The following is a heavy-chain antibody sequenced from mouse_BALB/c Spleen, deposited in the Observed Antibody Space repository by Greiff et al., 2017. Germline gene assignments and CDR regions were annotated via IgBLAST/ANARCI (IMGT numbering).Heavy chain of an antibody. J-gene: IGHJ3*01. V-gene: IGHV5-6-5*01. CDR1: GFTFSSYA. D-gene: IGHD2-3*01. Sequence: EVMLVESGGGLVKPGGSLKLSCAASGFTFSSYAMSWVRQTPEKRLEWVASISSGGSTYYPDSVKGRFTISRDNARNILYLQMSSLRSEDTAMYYCARVGIYDGYLAWFAYWGQGTLVTVSA. CDR3: ARVGIYDGYLAWFAY. CDR2: ISSGGST.